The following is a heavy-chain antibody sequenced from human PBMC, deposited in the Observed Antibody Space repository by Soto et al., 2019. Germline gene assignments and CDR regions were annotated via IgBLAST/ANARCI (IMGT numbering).Heavy chain of an antibody. Sequence: GGSLRLSCAASGFTFSYYYMSWIRQAPGKGLEWVSYISSSSSYTNYADSVKGRFTISRDNAKNSLYLQMNSLRAEDTAVYYCARVVVPAXPRRWVEYYYYYYGMDVWGQGTTVTVSS. D-gene: IGHD2-2*01. V-gene: IGHV3-11*06. CDR1: GFTFSYYY. J-gene: IGHJ6*02. CDR3: ARVVVPAXPRRWVEYYYYYYGMDV. CDR2: ISSSSSYT.